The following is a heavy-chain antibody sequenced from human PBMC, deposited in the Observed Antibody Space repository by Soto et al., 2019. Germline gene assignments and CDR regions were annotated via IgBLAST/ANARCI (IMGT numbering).Heavy chain of an antibody. CDR1: GASMTTGGFS. V-gene: IGHV4-30-2*01. J-gene: IGHJ4*02. CDR2: VYHRAST. CDR3: TRGSEATLSLLYFDT. Sequence: PSETLSLTCAVSGASMTTGGFSWTWVRQPPGGGLEWIGHVYHRASTQYNPSLKGRVSISVDTSRSLFSLRLTSLTAADTAVYFCTRGSEATLSLLYFDTWGQGTQVTVS.